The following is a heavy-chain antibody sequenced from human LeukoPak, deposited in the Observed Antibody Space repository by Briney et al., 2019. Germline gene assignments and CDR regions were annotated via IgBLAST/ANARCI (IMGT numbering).Heavy chain of an antibody. Sequence: SSETLSLTCTVSGGSISSYYWSWIRQPPGKGLEWIGYIYYSGTTNYNPSLKSRVTISLDKSRNQFSLNLNSVSAADTAVYYCARSYFGSGTFNGFDYWGQGTLVTVSS. V-gene: IGHV4-59*12. J-gene: IGHJ4*02. CDR2: IYYSGTT. CDR1: GGSISSYY. D-gene: IGHD3-10*01. CDR3: ARSYFGSGTFNGFDY.